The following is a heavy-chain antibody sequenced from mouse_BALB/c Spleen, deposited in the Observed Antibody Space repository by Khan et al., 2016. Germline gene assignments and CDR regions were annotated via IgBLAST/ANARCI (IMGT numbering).Heavy chain of an antibody. Sequence: EVQLVESGPGLVKPSQSLSLTCTVTGYSITSGYGWNWIRQFPGNKLEWMGYISYSGSTNYNPSLKSRISITRETSKNQFFLHLNSVTTEDTATYYCARTARIKYWGQGTTLTVSS. D-gene: IGHD1-2*01. CDR3: ARTARIKY. J-gene: IGHJ2*01. CDR1: GYSITSGYG. V-gene: IGHV3-2*02. CDR2: ISYSGST.